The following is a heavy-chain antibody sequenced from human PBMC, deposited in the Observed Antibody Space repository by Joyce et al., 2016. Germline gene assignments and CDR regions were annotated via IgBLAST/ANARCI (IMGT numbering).Heavy chain of an antibody. Sequence: QLVESGGGVVKAGGSLRLSCEGSGSTFSSSSMSWFRQAAGKGLEWVAAISATSYYIFHAETVRGRFTVSRDNAKKTLYLQMNSLRAEDSAVFYCARGGISYYYAMDVWGQGTTVTVSS. J-gene: IGHJ6*02. V-gene: IGHV3-21*01. D-gene: IGHD3-16*01. CDR2: ISATSYYI. CDR1: GSTFSSSS. CDR3: ARGGISYYYAMDV.